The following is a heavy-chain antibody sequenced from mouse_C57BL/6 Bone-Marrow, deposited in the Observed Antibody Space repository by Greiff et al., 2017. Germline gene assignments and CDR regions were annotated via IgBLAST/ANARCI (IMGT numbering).Heavy chain of an antibody. CDR3: ARERGYFTCPYFDY. Sequence: DVKLVESVAELVRPGASVKLSCTASGFNIKNTYMHWVKQRPEQGLEWIGRIDPANGNTKYAPKFQGTATITADTSSNTAYLQLSSLTSEDTAIYYCARERGYFTCPYFDYWGQGTTLTVSS. CDR2: IDPANGNT. CDR1: GFNIKNTY. J-gene: IGHJ2*01. D-gene: IGHD2-3*01. V-gene: IGHV14-3*01.